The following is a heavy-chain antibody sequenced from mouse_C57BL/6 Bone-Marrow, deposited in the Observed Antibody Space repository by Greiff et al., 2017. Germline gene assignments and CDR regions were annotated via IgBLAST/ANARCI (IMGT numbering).Heavy chain of an antibody. J-gene: IGHJ3*01. Sequence: QVQLKESGAELARPGASVKMSCKASGYTFTSYTMHWVKQRPGPGLEWIGYINPSSGYTKYNQKFKDKATLTADKSSSTAYMQLSSLTSEDSAVYYCARSYLRTWFAYWGQGTLVTVSA. CDR2: INPSSGYT. D-gene: IGHD6-5*01. CDR1: GYTFTSYT. CDR3: ARSYLRTWFAY. V-gene: IGHV1-4*01.